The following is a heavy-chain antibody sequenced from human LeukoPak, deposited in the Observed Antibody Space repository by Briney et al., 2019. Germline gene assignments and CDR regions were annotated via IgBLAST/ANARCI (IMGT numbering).Heavy chain of an antibody. J-gene: IGHJ4*02. D-gene: IGHD6-13*01. Sequence: GGSLRLSCAASGFTFSSYWMSWVRQAPGKGLEWVANIKQDGSEKYYVDSVKGRFTISRDNAKNSLYLQMNSLRAEDTAVYYCARDSSSWYRSFSFDYWGQGTLVTVSS. CDR1: GFTFSSYW. V-gene: IGHV3-7*01. CDR3: ARDSSSWYRSFSFDY. CDR2: IKQDGSEK.